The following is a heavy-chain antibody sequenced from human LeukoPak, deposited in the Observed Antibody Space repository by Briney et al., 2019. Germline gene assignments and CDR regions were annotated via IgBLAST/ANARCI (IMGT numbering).Heavy chain of an antibody. CDR1: GGSIIYYY. CDR3: ARARVYGGHSARAFDI. J-gene: IGHJ3*02. CDR2: VYYSGST. V-gene: IGHV4-59*01. D-gene: IGHD4-23*01. Sequence: SETLSLTCTVSGGSIIYYYGSCIRQPPGQGLEWIGNVYYSGSTNYNPSLKSRVTILVDMSKNHFSLKLSSVTAADTAVYYCARARVYGGHSARAFDIWGQGTMVTVSS.